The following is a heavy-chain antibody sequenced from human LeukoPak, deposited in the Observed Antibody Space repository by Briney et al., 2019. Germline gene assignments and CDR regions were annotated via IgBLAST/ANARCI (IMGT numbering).Heavy chain of an antibody. J-gene: IGHJ5*02. CDR1: GYIFTSYY. Sequence: ASVKVSCKASGYIFTSYYMHWVRQAPGQGLEWMGWSNPNSGGTNYAQKFQGRVTMTRDTSISTAYMELSSLRSDDTAVYYCARGGPIVGATSLFDPWGQGSLVTVSS. CDR3: ARGGPIVGATSLFDP. CDR2: SNPNSGGT. D-gene: IGHD1-26*01. V-gene: IGHV1-2*02.